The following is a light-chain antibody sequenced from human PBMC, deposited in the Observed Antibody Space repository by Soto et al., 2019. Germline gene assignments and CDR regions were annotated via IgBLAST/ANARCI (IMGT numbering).Light chain of an antibody. CDR2: GAS. J-gene: IGKJ1*01. V-gene: IGKV3-15*01. Sequence: EIVMTQAPDTLSLSPGEAATLSCRVSQSIRSNLAWYQQRPGQAPRLLMYGASPRADGIPARFTGSGSGTEFTLTISSLQSEDFAVYYCQQYHIWPPWTSGQGTKVDIK. CDR1: QSIRSN. CDR3: QQYHIWPPWT.